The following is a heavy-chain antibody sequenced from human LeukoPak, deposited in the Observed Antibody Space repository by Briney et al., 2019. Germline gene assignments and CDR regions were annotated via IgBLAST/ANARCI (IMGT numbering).Heavy chain of an antibody. V-gene: IGHV3-48*03. J-gene: IGHJ6*03. D-gene: IGHD2-2*01. CDR1: GFTFSSYE. CDR3: ARAPGYCSSTSCYAGYYMDV. Sequence: PGGSLRLSCAASGFTFSSYEMNWVCQAPGKGLEWVSYISSSGSTIYYADSVKRRFTISRDNAKNSLYLQMNSLRAEDTAVYYCARAPGYCSSTSCYAGYYMDVWGKGTTVTVSS. CDR2: ISSSGSTI.